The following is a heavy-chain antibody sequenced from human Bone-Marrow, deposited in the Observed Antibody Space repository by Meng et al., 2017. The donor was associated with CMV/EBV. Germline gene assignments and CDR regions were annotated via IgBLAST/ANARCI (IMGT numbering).Heavy chain of an antibody. CDR2: INNSGGST. D-gene: IGHD1-7*01. CDR1: GFTFSSYA. CDR3: AKGSTYNWNFELVGLYFDY. J-gene: IGHJ4*02. Sequence: GGSLRLSWAASGFTFSSYAMSWVRQAPGKGLEWVSSINNSGGSTYYADSVKGRFTISRDNSKNTLYLQMNSVRAEDTAVYYCAKGSTYNWNFELVGLYFDYWGQGTLVTVSS. V-gene: IGHV3-23*01.